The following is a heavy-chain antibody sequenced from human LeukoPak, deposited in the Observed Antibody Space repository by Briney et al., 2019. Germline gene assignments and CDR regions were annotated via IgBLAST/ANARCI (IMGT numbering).Heavy chain of an antibody. D-gene: IGHD5-12*01. J-gene: IGHJ4*02. Sequence: QAGGSLRLSCAASGFTFSSYGMHWVRQAPGKGLEWVSFMRYDGSKKYYSDSVKGRFTISRDNSKNTLYLQMNSLRAEDTAVYYCAKSRHSRIVATIGEYYFDYWGQGTLVTVSS. CDR3: AKSRHSRIVATIGEYYFDY. CDR2: MRYDGSKK. CDR1: GFTFSSYG. V-gene: IGHV3-30*02.